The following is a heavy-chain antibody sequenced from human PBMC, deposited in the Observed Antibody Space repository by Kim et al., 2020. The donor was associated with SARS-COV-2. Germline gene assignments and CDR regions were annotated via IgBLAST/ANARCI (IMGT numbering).Heavy chain of an antibody. D-gene: IGHD1-26*01. CDR3: ARLCGNTQRGYNWFDP. CDR2: SNHNGGT. CDR1: GGSLSGSY. Sequence: SETLSLTCAVHGGSLSGSYWSWIRQTPGKGLEWIGESNHNGGTNYNPSLKSRVTISVDTSKNQFSVKLSSVSAADTAVYYCARLCGNTQRGYNWFDPWG. J-gene: IGHJ5*02. V-gene: IGHV4-34*01.